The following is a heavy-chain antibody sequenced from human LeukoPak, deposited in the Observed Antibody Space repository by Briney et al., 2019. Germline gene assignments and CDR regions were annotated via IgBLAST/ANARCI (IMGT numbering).Heavy chain of an antibody. CDR1: GFTFSSYW. D-gene: IGHD2-2*01. CDR2: IKQDGSEK. J-gene: IGHJ3*02. Sequence: GGSLRLSCAASGFTFSSYWMSWVRQAPGKGLEWVANIKQDGSEKYYVDSVKGRFTISRDNAKNSLYLQMNSLRAEDTAVYYCASQEYQLLYAFDIWGQGTMVTVSS. V-gene: IGHV3-7*01. CDR3: ASQEYQLLYAFDI.